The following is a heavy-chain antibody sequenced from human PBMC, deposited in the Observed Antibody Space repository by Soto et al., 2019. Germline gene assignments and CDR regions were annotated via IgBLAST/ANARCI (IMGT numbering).Heavy chain of an antibody. D-gene: IGHD6-6*01. CDR2: IIAILGTA. V-gene: IGHV1-69*13. J-gene: IGHJ6*02. Sequence: SVKVSCKASGGTFSSYAISWVRQAPGQGLEWMGGIIAILGTADYAQKFQGRVTITADESTSTAYMELSSLRSEDTAVYYCAKPQSIQDYYYGMDVWGQGTTVTVSS. CDR3: AKPQSIQDYYYGMDV. CDR1: GGTFSSYA.